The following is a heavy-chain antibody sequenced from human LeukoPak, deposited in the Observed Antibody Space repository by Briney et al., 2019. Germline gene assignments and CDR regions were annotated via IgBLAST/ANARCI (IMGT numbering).Heavy chain of an antibody. CDR1: GFTFSNYY. D-gene: IGHD4-23*01. V-gene: IGHV3-30*02. CDR3: AKGGNSLAYGMDV. Sequence: GGSLRLSCAASGFTFSNYYMHWVRQAPGKGLEWVAVVHHDGSERYYADSVKGRFTISRDNSKNTLYVQMDSLRVEDTAVYYCAKGGNSLAYGMDVWGQGTTVTVSS. CDR2: VHHDGSER. J-gene: IGHJ6*02.